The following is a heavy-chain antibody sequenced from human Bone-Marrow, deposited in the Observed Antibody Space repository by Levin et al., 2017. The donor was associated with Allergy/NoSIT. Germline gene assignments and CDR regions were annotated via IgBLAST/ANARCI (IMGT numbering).Heavy chain of an antibody. CDR1: GFRVSSNY. V-gene: IGHV3-53*01. Sequence: LSLTCAASGFRVSSNYMTWVRQAPGKGLEWVSVIYTGGSTYYADSVKGRFTISRDNSKNTLYLQMNSLRAEDTAVYYCARDSSGWYFDYWGQGSLVTVSS. D-gene: IGHD6-19*01. J-gene: IGHJ4*02. CDR2: IYTGGST. CDR3: ARDSSGWYFDY.